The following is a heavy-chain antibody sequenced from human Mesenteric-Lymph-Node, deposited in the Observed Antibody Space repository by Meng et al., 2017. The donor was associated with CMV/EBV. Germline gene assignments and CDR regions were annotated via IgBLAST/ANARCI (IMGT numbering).Heavy chain of an antibody. V-gene: IGHV1-18*01. D-gene: IGHD1-26*01. CDR1: GYMFNTYG. Sequence: ASVKVSCKASGYMFNTYGICWVRQAPGQGLEWMGWTTAYDGSTNYAQKFQGRVTMTTDTSTTTAYMELRSLRSDDTAMYYCVRDLSQQWELLSYYYGMDVWGQGTTVTVSS. CDR3: VRDLSQQWELLSYYYGMDV. J-gene: IGHJ6*02. CDR2: TTAYDGST.